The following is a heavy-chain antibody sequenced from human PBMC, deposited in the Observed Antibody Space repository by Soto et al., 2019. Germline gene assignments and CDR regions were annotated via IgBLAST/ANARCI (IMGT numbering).Heavy chain of an antibody. CDR1: GGTFSSYA. CDR3: ARVAGLVAVAGHLDY. CDR2: IIPIFGTA. D-gene: IGHD6-19*01. Sequence: SVKVSCKASGGTFSSYAISWVRQAPGQGLEWMGGIIPIFGTANYAQKFQGRVTITADESTSTAYVELSSLRSEDTAVYYCARVAGLVAVAGHLDYWGQGTLVTVSS. J-gene: IGHJ4*02. V-gene: IGHV1-69*13.